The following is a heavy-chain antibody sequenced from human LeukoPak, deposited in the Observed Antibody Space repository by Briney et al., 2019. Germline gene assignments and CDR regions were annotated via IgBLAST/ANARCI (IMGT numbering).Heavy chain of an antibody. J-gene: IGHJ4*02. CDR1: GFTFSSYA. CDR2: ISYDGSNK. Sequence: GGSLRLSCAASGFTFSSYAMHWVRQAPGKGLEWVTVISYDGSNKYYADSVKGRFTISRDNSKNTLYLQMNSLRAEDTAVYYCARVFGGVYGDYSPFDYWGQGTLGTVSA. D-gene: IGHD4-17*01. V-gene: IGHV3-30-3*01. CDR3: ARVFGGVYGDYSPFDY.